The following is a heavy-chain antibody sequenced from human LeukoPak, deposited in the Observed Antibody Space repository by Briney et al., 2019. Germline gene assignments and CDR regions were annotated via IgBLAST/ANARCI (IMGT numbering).Heavy chain of an antibody. CDR3: ARTDGSGSYYFDY. J-gene: IGHJ4*02. D-gene: IGHD3-10*01. CDR1: GFTFSSYS. V-gene: IGHV3-21*01. CDR2: ISSSSSYI. Sequence: GGSLRLSCAASGFTFSSYSMNWVRQAPGEGLEWVSSISSSSSYIYYADSVKGRFTISRDNAKNSLYLQMNSLRAEDTAVYYCARTDGSGSYYFDYWGQGTLVTVSS.